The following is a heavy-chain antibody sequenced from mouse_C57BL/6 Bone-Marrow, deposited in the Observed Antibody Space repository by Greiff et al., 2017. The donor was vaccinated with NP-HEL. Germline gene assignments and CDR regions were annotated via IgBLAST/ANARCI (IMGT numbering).Heavy chain of an antibody. Sequence: DVMLVESGGGLVKPGGSLKLSCAASGFTFSSYAMSWVRQTPEKRLEWVATISDGGSYTYYPDDVKGRFTISRDNAKNNLYLQMSHLKSEDTAMYYCAREGAYYSNYVFAYWGQGTLVTVSA. V-gene: IGHV5-4*01. D-gene: IGHD2-5*01. J-gene: IGHJ3*01. CDR3: AREGAYYSNYVFAY. CDR2: ISDGGSYT. CDR1: GFTFSSYA.